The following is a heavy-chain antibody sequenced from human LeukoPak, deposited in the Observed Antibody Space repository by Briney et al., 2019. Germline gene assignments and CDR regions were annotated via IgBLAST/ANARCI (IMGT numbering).Heavy chain of an antibody. J-gene: IGHJ4*02. CDR3: ARDGGSIAALLDY. CDR2: ISSSGSTI. Sequence: PGGSLRLSCSGSGFTFGDYAIVRVRQAPGKGLEWVSYISSSGSTIYYADSVKGRFTISRDNAKNSLYLQMNSLRAEDTAVYYCARDGGSIAALLDYWGQGTLVTVSS. CDR1: GFTFGDYA. V-gene: IGHV3-11*01. D-gene: IGHD6-6*01.